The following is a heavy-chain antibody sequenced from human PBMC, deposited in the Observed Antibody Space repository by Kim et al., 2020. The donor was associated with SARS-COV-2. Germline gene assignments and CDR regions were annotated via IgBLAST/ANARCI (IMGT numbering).Heavy chain of an antibody. Sequence: GGSLRLSCAASGFTLSGYWMHWVRQAPGKGLVWVSRISGDGSSTSYADSVKGRFTISRDNAKNTLYLQMNGLRVEDKAVYYCARRAYSSGWWYFDYWGQGTLVTVSS. V-gene: IGHV3-74*01. CDR1: GFTLSGYW. CDR2: ISGDGSST. D-gene: IGHD6-19*01. J-gene: IGHJ4*02. CDR3: ARRAYSSGWWYFDY.